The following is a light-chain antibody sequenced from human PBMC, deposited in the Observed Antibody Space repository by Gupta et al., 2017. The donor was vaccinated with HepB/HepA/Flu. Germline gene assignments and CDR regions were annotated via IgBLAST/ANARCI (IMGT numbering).Light chain of an antibody. CDR3: GAWDSSLSAEV. CDR2: ENN. Sequence: QSVLTQPPSASASPGQQGTISCSGSSSNIGYHYVSCYQQLPGTAPKLLNYENNTRPSGIPVRVSGSRSGTSPTLCITDLQTGDDADYYCGAWDSSLSAEVFGGGTKLTVI. V-gene: IGLV1-51*01. CDR1: SSNIGYHY. J-gene: IGLJ2*01.